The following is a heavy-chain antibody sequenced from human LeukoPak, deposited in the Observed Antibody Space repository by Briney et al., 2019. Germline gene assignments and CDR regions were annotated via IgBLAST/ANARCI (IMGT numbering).Heavy chain of an antibody. CDR3: ASLRPFDSSGWYNGRYYYYGMDV. D-gene: IGHD6-19*01. J-gene: IGHJ6*02. V-gene: IGHV4-4*07. CDR2: IYTSGST. CDR1: GVSISSYY. Sequence: SETLSLTCTVSGVSISSYYWSWIRQPAGKGLEWIGRIYTSGSTNYNPSLKSRVTISVDTSKNQFSLKLSSVTAADTAVYYCASLRPFDSSGWYNGRYYYYGMDVWGQGTTVTVSS.